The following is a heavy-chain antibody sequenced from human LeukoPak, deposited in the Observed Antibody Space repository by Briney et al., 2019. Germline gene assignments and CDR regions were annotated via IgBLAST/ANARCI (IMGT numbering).Heavy chain of an antibody. V-gene: IGHV3-30-3*01. D-gene: IGHD5-18*01. J-gene: IGHJ4*02. Sequence: GGSLRLSCAASGFTFSNYAMHWVRRAPGKGLEWVAVISYDGSNKYYADSVKGRFTISRDNSKNTLYLQMNSLRAEDTAVYYCARDYAVDTALDLGYWGQGTLVTVSS. CDR1: GFTFSNYA. CDR2: ISYDGSNK. CDR3: ARDYAVDTALDLGY.